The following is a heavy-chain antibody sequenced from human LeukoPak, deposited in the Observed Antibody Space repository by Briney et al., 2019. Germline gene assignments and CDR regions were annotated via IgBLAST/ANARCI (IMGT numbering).Heavy chain of an antibody. Sequence: SQTLYLTCTVSGGSISSGDYYWSWIRQPPGKGLEWIGYIYYSGSTYYNPSLKSRVTISVDTSKNQFSLKLSSVTAADTAVYYCASLTGYCSSTSCYDFDYWGQGTLVTVSS. V-gene: IGHV4-30-4*08. J-gene: IGHJ4*02. D-gene: IGHD2-2*01. CDR3: ASLTGYCSSTSCYDFDY. CDR2: IYYSGST. CDR1: GGSISSGDYY.